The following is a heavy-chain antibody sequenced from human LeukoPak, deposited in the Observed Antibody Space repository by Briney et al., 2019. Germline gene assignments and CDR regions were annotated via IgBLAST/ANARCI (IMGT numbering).Heavy chain of an antibody. CDR2: FDPEDGET. D-gene: IGHD3-16*01. V-gene: IGHV1-24*01. J-gene: IGHJ5*02. Sequence: ASVKVSCKVSGYTLTELSMHWERQAPGKGLEWMGGFDPEDGETIYAQKFQGRVTMTEDTSTDTAYMELSSLRSEDTAVYYCATSTYYDYVWGSYRLDTWGQGTLVTASS. CDR3: ATSTYYDYVWGSYRLDT. CDR1: GYTLTELS.